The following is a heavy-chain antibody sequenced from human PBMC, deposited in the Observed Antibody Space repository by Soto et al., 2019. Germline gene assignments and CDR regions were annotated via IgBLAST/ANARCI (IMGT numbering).Heavy chain of an antibody. V-gene: IGHV1-18*01. J-gene: IGHJ4*02. Sequence: QVQLVQSGAEVKKPGASVKVSCKASGYTFTSYAISWVRQAPGQGLEWMGWISAYNGNTNYAQKLQGRVTMTTDTSTSKAYMELRSLRSDDTAVYYCGGGWFGVFVDYFGLWGQGTLVTVSS. D-gene: IGHD3-10*01. CDR3: GGGWFGVFVDYFGL. CDR1: GYTFTSYA. CDR2: ISAYNGNT.